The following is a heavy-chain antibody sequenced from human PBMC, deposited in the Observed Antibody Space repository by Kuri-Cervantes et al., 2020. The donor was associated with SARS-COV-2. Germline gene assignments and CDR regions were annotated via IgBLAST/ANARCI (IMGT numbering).Heavy chain of an antibody. CDR2: IKQDGSEK. Sequence: GGSLRLSCAASGFTFSSYWMSWVRQAPGKGLEWVANIKQDGSEKYYVDSVKGRFTISRDNSKNTLYLQMNSLRAEDTAVYYCARDRDCSSTSCPDAFDIWGQGTMVTVSS. CDR1: GFTFSSYW. D-gene: IGHD2-2*01. J-gene: IGHJ3*02. V-gene: IGHV3-7*01. CDR3: ARDRDCSSTSCPDAFDI.